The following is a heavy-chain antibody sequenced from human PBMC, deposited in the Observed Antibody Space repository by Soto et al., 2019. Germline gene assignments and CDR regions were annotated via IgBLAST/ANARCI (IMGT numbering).Heavy chain of an antibody. J-gene: IGHJ5*02. CDR1: GGSISSYY. D-gene: IGHD1-1*01. V-gene: IGHV4-59*01. CDR2: IYYSGST. CDR3: ARFWMERRSRFDP. Sequence: SETLSLTCTVSGGSISSYYWSWIRQPPGKGLEWIGYIYYSGSTNYNPSLKSRVTISVDTSKNQFSLKLSSVTAADTAVYYCARFWMERRSRFDPWGQGTLVTVSS.